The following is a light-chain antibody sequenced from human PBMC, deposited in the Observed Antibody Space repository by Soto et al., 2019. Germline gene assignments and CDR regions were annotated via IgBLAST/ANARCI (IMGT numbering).Light chain of an antibody. Sequence: QSALTQPRSVSGSPGQSVTISCTGTSSDVGGYNLVSWYQQHPGKAPKFMIYDVTKRPSGVPDRFSGHKSCNTASLTISGLPAEDEADYYCCSYVGSYTSYVFGTGAKLTVL. CDR1: SSDVGGYNL. CDR2: DVT. V-gene: IGLV2-11*01. J-gene: IGLJ1*01. CDR3: CSYVGSYTSYV.